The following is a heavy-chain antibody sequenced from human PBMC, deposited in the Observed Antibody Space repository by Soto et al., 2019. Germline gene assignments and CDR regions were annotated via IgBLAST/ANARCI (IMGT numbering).Heavy chain of an antibody. V-gene: IGHV3-74*01. CDR1: GFTFIIYW. CDR3: TRGPRSTSTGTGAF. D-gene: IGHD1-1*01. CDR2: INDDGIST. Sequence: GGSLRLSCAASGFTFIIYWMHWVRQVPGKGPEWVSRINDDGISTNYADSVKGRFTISRDNAKNTLYLQMNALRVEDTAVYYCTRGPRSTSTGTGAFWGQGTLVTVSS. J-gene: IGHJ4*02.